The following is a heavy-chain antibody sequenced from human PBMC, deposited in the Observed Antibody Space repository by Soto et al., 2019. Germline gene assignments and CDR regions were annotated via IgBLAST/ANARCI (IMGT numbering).Heavy chain of an antibody. CDR3: AKDARRGGLLGVQMVYADYDY. Sequence: QVQLVVSGGGVVQPGRSLSLSCAASGFTFSSYGMHWVRQAPGKGLEWGAVISYDGNNKYYTDSVKGRFTTSRDNSKNRKYLQMDDLRNEDTAVYYFAKDARRGGLLGVQMVYADYDYWGQGTLVSVS. CDR2: ISYDGNNK. CDR1: GFTFSSYG. D-gene: IGHD2-8*01. V-gene: IGHV3-30*18. J-gene: IGHJ4*02.